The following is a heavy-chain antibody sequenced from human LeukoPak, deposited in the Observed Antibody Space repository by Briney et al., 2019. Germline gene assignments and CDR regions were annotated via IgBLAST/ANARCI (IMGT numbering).Heavy chain of an antibody. CDR2: IYYSGST. CDR1: GGSISSYY. CDR3: ARRLNFGGDCFLLDY. Sequence: PSETLSLTCTVSGGSISSYYWSWIRQPPGKGLEWIGYIYYSGSTNYNPSLKSRVTISVDTSKNQFSLKLSSVTAADTAVYYCARRLNFGGDCFLLDYWGQGTLVTVSS. J-gene: IGHJ4*02. V-gene: IGHV4-59*08. D-gene: IGHD2-21*02.